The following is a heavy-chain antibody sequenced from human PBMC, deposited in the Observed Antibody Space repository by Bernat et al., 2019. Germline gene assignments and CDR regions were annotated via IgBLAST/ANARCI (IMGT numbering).Heavy chain of an antibody. V-gene: IGHV4-59*08. Sequence: QVQLQESGPGLVKPSETLSLTCTVSGGSISSYYWSWIRQPPGKGLEWIGYIYYSGSTNYNPSLKSRVTISVDTSKNQFSLKLSSVTAADTAVYYCARLRGLSGFDPRGQGTLVTVSS. CDR3: ARLRGLSGFDP. J-gene: IGHJ5*02. CDR2: IYYSGST. CDR1: GGSISSYY. D-gene: IGHD3-3*02.